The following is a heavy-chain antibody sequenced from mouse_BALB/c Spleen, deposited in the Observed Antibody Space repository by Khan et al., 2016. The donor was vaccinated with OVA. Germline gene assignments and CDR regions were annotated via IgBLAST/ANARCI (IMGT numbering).Heavy chain of an antibody. CDR2: IYPSDSYT. J-gene: IGHJ2*01. CDR1: GYTFTSYW. Sequence: QVQLQQPGAELVRPGASVRLSCKASGYTFTSYWINWVKQRPGQGLEWIGNIYPSDSYTNYNQKFKDKATLTVDKSSNTASMQLSSPTSEDSAVYYCTRGDPGNFDYWGQGTTLTVSS. CDR3: TRGDPGNFDY. V-gene: IGHV1-69*02. D-gene: IGHD2-13*01.